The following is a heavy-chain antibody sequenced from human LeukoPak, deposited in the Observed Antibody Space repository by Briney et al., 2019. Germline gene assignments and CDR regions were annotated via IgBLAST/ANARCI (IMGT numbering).Heavy chain of an antibody. D-gene: IGHD4-23*01. V-gene: IGHV3-15*01. CDR2: IKSITDGGTT. Sequence: GGSLRLSCAASGFTFSDAWMSWVRQAPGKGLEWVGRIKSITDGGTTDYAAPVKGRFTISIDDSKNTLYLQMNSLKTEDTAVYYCTTGPAGGIDDYWGQGTLVTVSS. CDR1: GFTFSDAW. J-gene: IGHJ4*02. CDR3: TTGPAGGIDDY.